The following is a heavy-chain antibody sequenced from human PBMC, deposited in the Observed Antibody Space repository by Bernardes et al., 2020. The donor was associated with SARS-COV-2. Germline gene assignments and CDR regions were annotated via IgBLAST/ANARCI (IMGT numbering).Heavy chain of an antibody. V-gene: IGHV1-2*02. CDR2: INPKSGVT. D-gene: IGHD6-19*01. Sequence: ASVKVSCKASGYTFTTYNIHWVRQAPGQRLEWVGWINPKSGVTDHAQHFQGRVTMTRDTAISTVYMELSRLTFDDTATYYCARDEELAGRGNWFTPGGQGTLVTVSS. J-gene: IGHJ5*02. CDR3: ARDEELAGRGNWFTP. CDR1: GYTFTTYN.